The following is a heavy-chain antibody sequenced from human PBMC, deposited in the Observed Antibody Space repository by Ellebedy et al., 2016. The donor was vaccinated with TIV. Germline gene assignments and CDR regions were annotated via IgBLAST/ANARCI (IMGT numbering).Heavy chain of an antibody. CDR1: GGSISSYY. CDR3: ARQGSTTMQYYCDS. J-gene: IGHJ4*02. CDR2: IYYSGTT. V-gene: IGHV4-59*08. D-gene: IGHD5-18*01. Sequence: SETLSLTXTVSGGSISSYYWSWIRQPPGKGLEWIGYIYYSGTTNYNPSLKSRVTISVDTSKNQFSLKVSSMTAADTAVYFCARQGSTTMQYYCDSWGPGTLVTVSS.